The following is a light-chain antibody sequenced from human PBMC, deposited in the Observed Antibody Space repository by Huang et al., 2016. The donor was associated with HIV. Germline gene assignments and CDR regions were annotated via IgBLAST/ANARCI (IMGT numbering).Light chain of an antibody. V-gene: IGKV1-NL1*01. CDR1: QDIRSS. J-gene: IGKJ5*01. CDR3: QQYYTTPRDT. Sequence: DIQMTQSPSSLSASVGDRVTITCRASQDIRSSLAWYQQKPGKAPKLLLFAASRLESGAPSRFSGSGSGTDYTLTISSLQPEDFATYYCQQYYTTPRDTFGQGTRLAIK. CDR2: AAS.